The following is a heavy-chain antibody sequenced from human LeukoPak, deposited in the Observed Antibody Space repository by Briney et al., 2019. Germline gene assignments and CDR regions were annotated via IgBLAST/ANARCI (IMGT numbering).Heavy chain of an antibody. CDR3: ARDPGREYDVDTAMGSPPDWYFDL. Sequence: ASVKVSCKASGYTFTSYYMHWVRQAPGQGLEWMGIINPSGGSTSYAQKFQGRVTMTRDTSTSTVYMELSSLRSEDTAVSYCARDPGREYDVDTAMGSPPDWYFDLWGRGTLVTVSS. J-gene: IGHJ2*01. CDR1: GYTFTSYY. V-gene: IGHV1-46*01. D-gene: IGHD5-18*01. CDR2: INPSGGST.